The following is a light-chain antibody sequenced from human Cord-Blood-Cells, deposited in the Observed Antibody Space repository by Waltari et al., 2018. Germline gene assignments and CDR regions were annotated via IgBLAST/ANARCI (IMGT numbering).Light chain of an antibody. CDR1: SSDVGSYNL. CDR2: EVS. CDR3: CSYAGSSTYV. Sequence: QSALTQPASVSGSPGQSLTISCTATSSDVGSYNLVSWYQQHPGKAPKLMIYEVSKRPSGVSNRFSGSKSGNTASLTISGLQAEDEADYYCCSYAGSSTYVFGTGTKVTVL. J-gene: IGLJ1*01. V-gene: IGLV2-23*02.